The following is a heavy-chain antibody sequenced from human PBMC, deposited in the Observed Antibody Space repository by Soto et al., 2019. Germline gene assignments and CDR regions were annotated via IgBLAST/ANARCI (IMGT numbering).Heavy chain of an antibody. J-gene: IGHJ4*02. Sequence: QVRLQESGPGLVKPSETLSLTCVVSGAAISGYYWSWIRQPPGKGLEWIGFIHYSGSTTNYSPSLKNRVTISVDTSKNIISLRLGSVTAADTAIYYCVRDGRERQFDYWGQGTLVTVSS. CDR3: VRDGRERQFDY. CDR1: GAAISGYY. CDR2: IHYSGSTT. D-gene: IGHD1-26*01. V-gene: IGHV4-59*01.